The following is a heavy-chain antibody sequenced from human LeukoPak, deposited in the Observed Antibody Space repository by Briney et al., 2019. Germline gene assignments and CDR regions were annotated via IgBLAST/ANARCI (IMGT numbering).Heavy chain of an antibody. D-gene: IGHD3-9*01. J-gene: IGHJ4*02. Sequence: GGSLRLSCEASGFTFTSYWMHWLRQVPNKGLAWVSRINGDGSSTSYADSVKGRFTISRDNAKNTLYLQMNSLRAEDAAVYYCARVYFDWFYDHWGQGTLVTVSS. CDR3: ARVYFDWFYDH. CDR1: GFTFTSYW. CDR2: INGDGSST. V-gene: IGHV3-74*01.